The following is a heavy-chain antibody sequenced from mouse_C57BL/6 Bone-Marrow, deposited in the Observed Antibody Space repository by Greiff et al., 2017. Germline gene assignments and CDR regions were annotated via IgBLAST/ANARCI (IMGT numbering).Heavy chain of an antibody. CDR3: ARRGIAY. V-gene: IGHV1-55*01. J-gene: IGHJ3*01. CDR1: GYTFTSYW. Sequence: QVQLQQPGAELVKPGASVKMSCKASGYTFTSYWITWVKQRPGQGLEWIGDIYPGSGSTNYNGKFKGKATLTVDTSSSTAYMQLSSLTSEDSAVYYCARRGIAYWGQGTLVTVSA. CDR2: IYPGSGST.